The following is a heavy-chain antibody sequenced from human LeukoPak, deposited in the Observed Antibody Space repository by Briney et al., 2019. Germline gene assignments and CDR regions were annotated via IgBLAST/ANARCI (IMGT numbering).Heavy chain of an antibody. CDR2: VNIDGST. J-gene: IGHJ4*02. V-gene: IGHV3-66*01. D-gene: IGHD4-11*01. Sequence: GGSLRLSCAASGFFVSSNFMSWVRQAPGKGLDWVSVVNIDGSTFYADSVKGRFTISRDSSKNALYLQMNNLRAEDTAVYYCARDPYSNYFDYWGQGTLVTVSS. CDR1: GFFVSSNF. CDR3: ARDPYSNYFDY.